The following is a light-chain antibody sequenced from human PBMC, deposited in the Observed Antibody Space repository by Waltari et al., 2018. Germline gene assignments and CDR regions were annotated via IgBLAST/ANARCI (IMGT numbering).Light chain of an antibody. J-gene: IGKJ4*01. CDR2: DAS. Sequence: DIVLTQSPATLSLSPGERATLSCGASQSVSNFVAWYQQKPGQAPRLLIYDASNRATGIPARFSGGGSGTDFTLTISSLEPEDFAVYYCQQRGNWPLTFGGGTKVEIK. CDR3: QQRGNWPLT. CDR1: QSVSNF. V-gene: IGKV3-11*01.